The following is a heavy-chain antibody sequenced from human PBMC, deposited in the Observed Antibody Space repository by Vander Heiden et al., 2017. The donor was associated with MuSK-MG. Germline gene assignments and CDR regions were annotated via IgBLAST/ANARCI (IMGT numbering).Heavy chain of an antibody. V-gene: IGHV3-74*03. Sequence: EVQLVESGGGLVQPGGSLRLSCEASGFSFSRHWMHWFRQAPGKGLVWVSRINPDGGHTTYGDSVKGRFTISRDNTKNTLDLQMSSLRAEDTALYYCARDLSWNAADYWGQGILVTVSS. CDR3: ARDLSWNAADY. CDR1: GFSFSRHW. CDR2: INPDGGHT. J-gene: IGHJ4*02. D-gene: IGHD1-1*01.